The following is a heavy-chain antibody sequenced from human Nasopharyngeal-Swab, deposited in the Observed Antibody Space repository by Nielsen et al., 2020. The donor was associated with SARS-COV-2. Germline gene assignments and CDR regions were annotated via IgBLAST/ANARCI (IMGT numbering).Heavy chain of an antibody. CDR1: GFTFSDYY. J-gene: IGHJ6*02. CDR3: ARDDYGFWSGKASYGMDV. Sequence: GESLKISCAASGFTFSDYYMSWIRQAPGKGLEWVSYISSSGSTIYYADSVKGRFTISRDNAKNSLYLQMNSLRAEDTAVYYCARDDYGFWSGKASYGMDVWGQGTTVTVSS. CDR2: ISSSGSTI. V-gene: IGHV3-11*01. D-gene: IGHD3-3*01.